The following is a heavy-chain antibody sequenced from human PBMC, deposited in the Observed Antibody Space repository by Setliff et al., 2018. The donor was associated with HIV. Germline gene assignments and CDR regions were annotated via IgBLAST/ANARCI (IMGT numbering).Heavy chain of an antibody. V-gene: IGHV4-4*09. CDR3: AREHCSGGSCNGFDI. Sequence: PSETLSLTCTVSGGSISTSYWNWIRQPPGKGLEWIAYIYINGPTNYNPSLKSRVTISLDTSRNQFSLKLGSVTAADTAMYYCAREHCSGGSCNGFDIWGQGTMVTVSS. CDR1: GGSISTSY. CDR2: IYINGPT. J-gene: IGHJ3*02. D-gene: IGHD2-15*01.